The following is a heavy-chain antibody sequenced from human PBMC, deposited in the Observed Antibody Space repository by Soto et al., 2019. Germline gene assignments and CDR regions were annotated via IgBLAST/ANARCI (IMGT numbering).Heavy chain of an antibody. V-gene: IGHV3-33*01. D-gene: IGHD1-7*01. CDR1: GSIFSGYG. CDR3: AGDGIGGTAFRGYCDY. CDR2: IWYDGSNK. J-gene: IGHJ4*02. Sequence: QVQLVESGGGVVQPGRSLRLSCVVPGSIFSGYGMHWVRQAPGKGLEWVAVIWYDGSNKYYADSVEGLFTISRDNSKNTLYLQMDSLRVEDTAVYYCAGDGIGGTAFRGYCDYWGQGTLVTVSS.